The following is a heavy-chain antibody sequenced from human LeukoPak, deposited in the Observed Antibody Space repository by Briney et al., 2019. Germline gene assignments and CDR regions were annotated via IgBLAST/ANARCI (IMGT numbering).Heavy chain of an antibody. J-gene: IGHJ4*02. Sequence: SESLSLTCTLSGGSVTNSNAYWGWIRQPPGKGREWIGDINYSAITFYNPSLKSRVTISIDTSKSHITLNLSSVTAADTALYYCARHWTRDFFDYWGQGTLVTVSS. V-gene: IGHV4-39*01. D-gene: IGHD3/OR15-3a*01. CDR2: INYSAIT. CDR3: ARHWTRDFFDY. CDR1: GGSVTNSNAY.